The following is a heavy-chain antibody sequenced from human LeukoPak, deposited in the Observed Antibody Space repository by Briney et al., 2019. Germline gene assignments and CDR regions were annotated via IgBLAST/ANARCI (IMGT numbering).Heavy chain of an antibody. CDR2: IYSGGST. J-gene: IGHJ6*02. V-gene: IGHV3-66*01. Sequence: GGSLRLSCAASGFTVSSNYMSWVRQAPGKGLEWVSVIYSGGSTYYADSVKGKFTISRDNSKNTLYLQMNSLRAEDTAVYYCAREAYSSSWGPYYYYYGMDVWGQGTTVTVSS. CDR1: GFTVSSNY. CDR3: AREAYSSSWGPYYYYYGMDV. D-gene: IGHD6-13*01.